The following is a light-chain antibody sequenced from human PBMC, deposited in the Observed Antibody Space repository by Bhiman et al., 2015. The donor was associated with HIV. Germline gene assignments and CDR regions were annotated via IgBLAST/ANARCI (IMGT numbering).Light chain of an antibody. V-gene: IGLV1-40*01. J-gene: IGLJ1*01. Sequence: SVLTQPPSVSGAPGQRVTISCTGNNSNIGAAYDVHWYRHLPGTAPKLLIYGNINRPSGVPDRFSGSKSGTSASLAITGLQAEDEADYYCQSYDSSLSAYVFGTGTKVTVL. CDR2: GNI. CDR1: NSNIGAAYD. CDR3: QSYDSSLSAYV.